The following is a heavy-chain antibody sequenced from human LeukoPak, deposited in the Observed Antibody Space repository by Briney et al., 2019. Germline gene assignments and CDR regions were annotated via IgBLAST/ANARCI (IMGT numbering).Heavy chain of an antibody. CDR2: IKKDGSEK. J-gene: IGHJ4*02. CDR1: GPTFSNYC. CDR3: TRGGASTSYYWFY. D-gene: IGHD2-8*01. Sequence: PGGSLRLSCVVSGPTFSNYCMTWVRQAPGKGLEWVANIKKDGSEKFYVDSVKGRFTISRDNAKSSLYLQMDSLRGEDTAVYYCTRGGASTSYYWFYWGQGTLVTVSS. V-gene: IGHV3-7*03.